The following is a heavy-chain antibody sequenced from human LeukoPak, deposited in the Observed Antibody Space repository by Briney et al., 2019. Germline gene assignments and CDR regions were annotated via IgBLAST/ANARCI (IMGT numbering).Heavy chain of an antibody. CDR1: GFTFSSYS. Sequence: PGGSLRLSCAASGFTFSSYSMNWVRQAPGKGLEWVSSISSSSSYIYYADSVKGRFTISRDNAKNSLYLQMNSLRAEDTAVYYCARTPSRGGRGYFDYWGQGTLVTVSS. CDR2: ISSSSSYI. V-gene: IGHV3-21*01. D-gene: IGHD2-15*01. CDR3: ARTPSRGGRGYFDY. J-gene: IGHJ4*02.